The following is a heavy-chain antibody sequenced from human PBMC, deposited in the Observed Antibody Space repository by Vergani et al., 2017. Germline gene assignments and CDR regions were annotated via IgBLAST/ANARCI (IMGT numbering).Heavy chain of an antibody. J-gene: IGHJ6*02. CDR3: ATPQTVTTGGMEV. CDR1: GYTFTDHY. V-gene: IGHV1-69-2*01. Sequence: EVQLVQSWAEVKTPGATMKISCKVSGYTFTDHYMHWVKQAPGKGLEWMGLVDPEDGETIYAEKFKGRVTIAADTSTDTAHLELGSRRSEDTAVYYCATPQTVTTGGMEVWGQGTTVIVSS. D-gene: IGHD4-17*01. CDR2: VDPEDGET.